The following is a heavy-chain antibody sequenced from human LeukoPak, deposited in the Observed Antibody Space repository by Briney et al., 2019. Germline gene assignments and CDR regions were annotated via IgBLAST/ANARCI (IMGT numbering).Heavy chain of an antibody. CDR1: GYTFTNYY. V-gene: IGHV1-46*01. CDR3: ARVAIFGTNWFDP. CDR2: INPSGDST. J-gene: IGHJ5*02. Sequence: ASVKVSCKASGYTFTNYYMHWVRQAPGQGLEWMGTINPSGDSTSYAQKFQGRVTMTRGTSTTTVYMELTSLGSEDTAVYYCARVAIFGTNWFDPWGQGTLVTVSS. D-gene: IGHD3-3*01.